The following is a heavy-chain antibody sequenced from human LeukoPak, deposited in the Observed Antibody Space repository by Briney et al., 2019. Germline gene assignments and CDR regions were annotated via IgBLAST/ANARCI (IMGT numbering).Heavy chain of an antibody. CDR1: GGSFSGYY. Sequence: SETLSLTCAVYGGSFSGYYWSWIRQPPGKGVEWVGEMNHSGRTNYNPSLKRRVTISVDTSKNQFSLKLSSVTAADTAFFYCARGIRYFGHDYWGQGTLVTVSS. J-gene: IGHJ4*02. CDR2: MNHSGRT. V-gene: IGHV4-34*01. CDR3: ARGIRYFGHDY. D-gene: IGHD3-9*01.